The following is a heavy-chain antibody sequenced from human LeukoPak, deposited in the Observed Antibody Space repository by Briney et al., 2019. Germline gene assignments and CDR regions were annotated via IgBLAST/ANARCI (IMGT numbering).Heavy chain of an antibody. D-gene: IGHD3-3*01. CDR1: GYTFSNYG. CDR3: ARVSVLRFLEWLPQIDY. V-gene: IGHV1-18*01. J-gene: IGHJ4*02. CDR2: ISGYNGNT. Sequence: GASVKVSCKTSGYTFSNYGIGWVRQAPGQGLEWMGWISGYNGNTNYAQKLQGRVTMTTDTSTSTAYMELRSLRSDDTAVYYRARVSVLRFLEWLPQIDYWGQGTLVTVSS.